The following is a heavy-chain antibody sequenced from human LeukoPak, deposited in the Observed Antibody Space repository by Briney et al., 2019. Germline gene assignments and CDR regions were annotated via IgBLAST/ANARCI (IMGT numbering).Heavy chain of an antibody. D-gene: IGHD5-24*01. CDR3: ASAEEMATATAGY. J-gene: IGHJ4*02. CDR2: IYSGGGT. Sequence: PGGSLCLSCGASGLTISTNCMSWVRQAPGKGLQWVSVIYSGGGTYYADSVKGRFTASRDNYNNTLYLQMNSLRAEDTAVYYYASAEEMATATAGYWGQGTLVTVSS. V-gene: IGHV3-66*01. CDR1: GLTISTNC.